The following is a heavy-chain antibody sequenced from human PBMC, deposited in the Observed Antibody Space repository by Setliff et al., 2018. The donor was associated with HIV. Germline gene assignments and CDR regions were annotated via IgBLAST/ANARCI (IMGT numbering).Heavy chain of an antibody. CDR3: ARDRYYDYVWGSLLGYY. V-gene: IGHV1-2*02. D-gene: IGHD3-16*01. Sequence: ASVKVSCKASGYTFTGYYMHWVRQAPGQGLEWMGWINPNNGGTNYAQKFQGRVTMTTDTSTSTAYMELRSLRSDDTAVHYCARDRYYDYVWGSLLGYYWGQGILVTVSS. CDR1: GYTFTGYY. J-gene: IGHJ4*02. CDR2: INPNNGGT.